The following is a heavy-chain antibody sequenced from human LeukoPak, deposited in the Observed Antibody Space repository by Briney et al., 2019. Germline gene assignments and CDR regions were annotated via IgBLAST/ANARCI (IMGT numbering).Heavy chain of an antibody. Sequence: GASVKVSCKASGFTFTSSAMQWVRQARGQRLEWIGWIVVGSGNTNYAQKFQERVTITRDMSTSTAYMELSSLRSEDTAVYYCAAGYYDSSGYYYADAFDIWGQGTMVTVSS. V-gene: IGHV1-58*02. CDR1: GFTFTSSA. CDR3: AAGYYDSSGYYYADAFDI. CDR2: IVVGSGNT. J-gene: IGHJ3*02. D-gene: IGHD3-22*01.